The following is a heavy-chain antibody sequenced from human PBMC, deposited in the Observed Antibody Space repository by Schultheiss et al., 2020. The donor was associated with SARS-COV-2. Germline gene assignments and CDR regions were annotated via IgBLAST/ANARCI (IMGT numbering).Heavy chain of an antibody. D-gene: IGHD3-10*01. CDR2: IYYSGST. CDR1: GGSIASYY. V-gene: IGHV4-59*01. Sequence: SETLSLTCTVSGGSIASYYWTWIRQSPGKGLEWIGYIYYSGSTNYNPSLKSRVTISVDTSKNQFSLKLSSVTAADTAVYYCARGRISMVRGVTGAQDYWGQGTLVTVSS. CDR3: ARGRISMVRGVTGAQDY. J-gene: IGHJ4*02.